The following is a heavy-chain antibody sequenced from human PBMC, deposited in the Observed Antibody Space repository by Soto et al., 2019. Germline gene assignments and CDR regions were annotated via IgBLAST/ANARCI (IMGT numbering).Heavy chain of an antibody. CDR3: ARESGIAVAGSVGFDN. Sequence: SVKVSCKASGGTFSSYAISWVRQAPGQGLEWMGGIIPIFGTANYAQKFQGRVTITADESTSTAYMELSSLRSEDTAVYYCARESGIAVAGSVGFDNWGQGTLVTSPQ. J-gene: IGHJ5*02. D-gene: IGHD6-19*01. CDR1: GGTFSSYA. V-gene: IGHV1-69*13. CDR2: IIPIFGTA.